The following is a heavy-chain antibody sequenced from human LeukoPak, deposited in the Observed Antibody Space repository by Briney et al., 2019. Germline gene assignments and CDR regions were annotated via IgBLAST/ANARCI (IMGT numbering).Heavy chain of an antibody. CDR1: GFTFSDYY. CDR3: ARGRRVGATPFDY. D-gene: IGHD1-26*01. J-gene: IGHJ4*02. V-gene: IGHV3-11*01. CDR2: ISSSGSTI. Sequence: PGGSLRLSCAASGFTFSDYYVSWIRQAPGKGLEWVSYISSSGSTIYYADSVKGRFTISRDNAKNSLYLQMNSLRAEDTAVYYCARGRRVGATPFDYWGQGTLVTVSS.